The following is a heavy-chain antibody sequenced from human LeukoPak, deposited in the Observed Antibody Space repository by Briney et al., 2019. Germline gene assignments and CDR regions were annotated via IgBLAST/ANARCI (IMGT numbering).Heavy chain of an antibody. CDR2: ISGSGGST. CDR1: GFTFSSYA. Sequence: HPGESLRLSCAASGFTFSSYAMNWVRQAPGKGLEWVSAISGSGGSTYYADSVKGRFTISRDNAKNSLYLQMNSLSAEDTAVYYCARDRRGIFYYYYMDVWGKGTTVTVSS. CDR3: ARDRRGIFYYYYMDV. J-gene: IGHJ6*03. V-gene: IGHV3-23*01. D-gene: IGHD2-21*01.